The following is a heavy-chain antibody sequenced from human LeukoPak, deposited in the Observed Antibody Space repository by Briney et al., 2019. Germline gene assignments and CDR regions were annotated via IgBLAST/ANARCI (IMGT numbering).Heavy chain of an antibody. CDR1: GGSLSGSF. D-gene: IGHD5-24*01. V-gene: IGHV4-34*01. J-gene: IGHJ5*02. CDR2: INHSGYT. Sequence: SETLSLTCAVSGGSLSGSFWSWIRQPRGKGLEWTGEINHSGYTNYKPSLKSRVTISVDTSKNQLSLNLTSVTAADTAFCYCAKTRAGYIVAWGQGSLVTVSS. CDR3: AKTRAGYIVA.